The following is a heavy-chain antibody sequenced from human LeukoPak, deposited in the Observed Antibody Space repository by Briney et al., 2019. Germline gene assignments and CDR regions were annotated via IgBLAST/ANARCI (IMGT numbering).Heavy chain of an antibody. CDR3: AKPQGLPAAAFDY. CDR2: ISGSGGST. CDR1: GFTFSSYA. D-gene: IGHD2-2*01. V-gene: IGHV3-23*01. Sequence: GGSLRLSCAASGFTFSSYAMSWDRQAPGKGLEWVSAISGSGGSTYYADSVKVRFTISRDNSKNTLYLQMNSLRAEDTAVYYCAKPQGLPAAAFDYWGQGTLVTVSS. J-gene: IGHJ4*02.